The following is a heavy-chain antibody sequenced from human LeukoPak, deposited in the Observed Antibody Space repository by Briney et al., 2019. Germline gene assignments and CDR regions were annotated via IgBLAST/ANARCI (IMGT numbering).Heavy chain of an antibody. V-gene: IGHV4-39*01. CDR3: ARHVEIAVAGPIDY. J-gene: IGHJ4*02. D-gene: IGHD6-19*01. Sequence: SETLSLTCTVSGGSISSSRDYWGWIRQPPGKGLEWIGSIYYSGTTYYNPSLKSRVTISVDTYKNQFSLKLSSVTAADTAVYYCARHVEIAVAGPIDYWGQGTLVTVSS. CDR1: GGSISSSRDY. CDR2: IYYSGTT.